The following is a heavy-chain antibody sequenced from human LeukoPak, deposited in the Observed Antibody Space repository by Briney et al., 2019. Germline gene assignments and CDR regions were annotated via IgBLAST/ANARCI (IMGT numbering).Heavy chain of an antibody. V-gene: IGHV1-2*02. D-gene: IGHD3-3*01. J-gene: IGHJ4*02. CDR2: INPNSGGT. Sequence: EASVEVSCKAYGYTFTGYYMHWVRQAHGQGLGWMGWINPNSGGTNYAKKFQGRVTMTRATYISTAYIEPSRLRDDDTATYYCSRVAYEFWSAVSGDYWGQGTLVTVSS. CDR1: GYTFTGYY. CDR3: SRVAYEFWSAVSGDY.